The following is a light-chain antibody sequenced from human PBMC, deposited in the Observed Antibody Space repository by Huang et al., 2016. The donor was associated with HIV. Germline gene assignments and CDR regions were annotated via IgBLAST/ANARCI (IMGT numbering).Light chain of an antibody. CDR1: QDISNY. Sequence: IQMTQSPASLSASVGDRVTITCQASQDISNYLNWYQQKTGKAPKPLIYDASNLETGVSSRFSGSGSGTDFTFTISSLQPEDIATYYCQHYDNLRTFGQGTKVEIK. CDR3: QHYDNLRT. V-gene: IGKV1-33*01. J-gene: IGKJ1*01. CDR2: DAS.